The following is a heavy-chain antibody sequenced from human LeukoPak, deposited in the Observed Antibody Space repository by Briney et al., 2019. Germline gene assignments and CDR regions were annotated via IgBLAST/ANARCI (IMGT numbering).Heavy chain of an antibody. V-gene: IGHV3-7*01. D-gene: IGHD1-1*01. CDR1: GFTFSSYW. Sequence: GGSLRLSCAASGFTFSSYWMGWVRQAPGKGLEWVASIKEDGSEEYYVDSVKGRFTISRDNAKNSVYLQMNSLRAEDTAVYYCARDRLLEDRDYSSYYYMDVWGKGTTVTVSS. CDR3: ARDRLLEDRDYSSYYYMDV. J-gene: IGHJ6*03. CDR2: IKEDGSEE.